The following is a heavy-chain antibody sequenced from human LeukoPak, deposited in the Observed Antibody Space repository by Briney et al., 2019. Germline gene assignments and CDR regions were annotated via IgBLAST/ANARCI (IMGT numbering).Heavy chain of an antibody. CDR1: GGSISSYY. CDR2: IYYSGST. V-gene: IGHV4-59*01. CDR3: ARAGSYEYFQH. J-gene: IGHJ1*01. D-gene: IGHD3-10*01. Sequence: TSETLSLTCTVSGGSISSYYWSWIRQPPGKGLEWIGYIYYSGSTNYNPSLKSRVTISVDTSKNQFSLKLSSVTAADTAVYYCARAGSYEYFQHWGQGTLVTVSS.